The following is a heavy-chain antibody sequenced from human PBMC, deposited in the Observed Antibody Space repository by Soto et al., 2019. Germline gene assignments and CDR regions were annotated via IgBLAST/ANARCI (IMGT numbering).Heavy chain of an antibody. CDR2: INVYNGNT. Sequence: QVQVVQSGAEGKKPGASGKVSCKTSGYTFSNFGINWVRQAPGQGLEWLGWINVYNGNTNYAQKLKGRVIMTTDTSTSTAYMELKSLRSDDTAMYYCARGPDPTYSDYWGQGTLVTVSS. V-gene: IGHV1-18*01. CDR3: ARGPDPTYSDY. CDR1: GYTFSNFG. J-gene: IGHJ4*02.